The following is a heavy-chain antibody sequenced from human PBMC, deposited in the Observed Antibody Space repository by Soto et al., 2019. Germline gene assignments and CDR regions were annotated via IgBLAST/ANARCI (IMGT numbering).Heavy chain of an antibody. D-gene: IGHD1-1*01. CDR3: ARVGVENWNVYYYYGMDV. CDR1: GFTFSSYW. V-gene: IGHV3-7*01. J-gene: IGHJ6*02. Sequence: QPGGSLRLSCAASGFTFSSYWMSWVRQAPGKGLEWVANIKQDGSEKYYVDSVKGRFTISRDNAKNSLYLQMNSLRAEDTAVYYCARVGVENWNVYYYYGMDVWGQGTTVTVSS. CDR2: IKQDGSEK.